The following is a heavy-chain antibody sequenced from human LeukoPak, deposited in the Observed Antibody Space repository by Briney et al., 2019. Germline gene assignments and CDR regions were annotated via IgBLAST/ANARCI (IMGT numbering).Heavy chain of an antibody. V-gene: IGHV4-39*01. D-gene: IGHD1-26*01. J-gene: IGHJ1*01. CDR1: GGSISSYY. CDR3: ARLPIMVGAPRHFQD. CDR2: IYYRGST. Sequence: SETLSLTCTVSGGSISSYYWGWIRQPPGKGLEWIASIYYRGSTYDNPSLKSRVTISLDTSKNQFSLKLSSVTAADTAVYYCARLPIMVGAPRHFQDWGQGTLVTVSS.